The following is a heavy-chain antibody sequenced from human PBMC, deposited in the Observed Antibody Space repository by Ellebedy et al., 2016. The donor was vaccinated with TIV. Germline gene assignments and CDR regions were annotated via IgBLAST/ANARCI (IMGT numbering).Heavy chain of an antibody. Sequence: AASVKVSCKASGYTFTSYGISWVRQAPGQGLEWMGWISAYNGNTNYAQKLQGRVTMTTDTSTSTAYMELRSLRFDDTAVYYCARDPLVREYNWFDPWGQGTLVTVSS. D-gene: IGHD3-10*01. J-gene: IGHJ5*02. V-gene: IGHV1-18*01. CDR3: ARDPLVREYNWFDP. CDR2: ISAYNGNT. CDR1: GYTFTSYG.